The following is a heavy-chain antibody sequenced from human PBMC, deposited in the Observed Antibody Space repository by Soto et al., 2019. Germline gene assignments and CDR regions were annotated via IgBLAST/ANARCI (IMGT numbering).Heavy chain of an antibody. J-gene: IGHJ4*02. CDR3: ARGAYGSGNGHFDY. CDR2: TYYRSKWYN. V-gene: IGHV6-1*01. D-gene: IGHD3-10*01. CDR1: GDSVSSNSAA. Sequence: SQTLSLTCAISGDSVSSNSAAWNWIRQSPSRGLEWLGRTYYRSKWYNDYTVSVKSRITINPDTSKNQFSLQLKSVTPKDTFLYSCARGAYGSGNGHFDYWGQGTLVTVSS.